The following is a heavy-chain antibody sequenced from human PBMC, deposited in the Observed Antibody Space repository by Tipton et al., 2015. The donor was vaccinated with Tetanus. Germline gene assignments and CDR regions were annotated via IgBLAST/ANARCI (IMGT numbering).Heavy chain of an antibody. CDR2: IYTSGST. CDR1: GGSISSYY. CDR3: ARELRFLEWAGNGMDV. V-gene: IGHV4-4*07. Sequence: TLSLTCTVSGGSISSYYWSWIRQPAGKGLEWIGRIYTSGSTNYNPSPKSRVTMSVDTSKNQFSLKLSSVTAADTAVYYCARELRFLEWAGNGMDVWGQGTTVTVSS. J-gene: IGHJ6*02. D-gene: IGHD3-3*01.